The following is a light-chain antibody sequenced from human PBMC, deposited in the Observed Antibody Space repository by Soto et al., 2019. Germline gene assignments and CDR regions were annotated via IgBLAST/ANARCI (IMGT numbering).Light chain of an antibody. CDR3: QQRSKWPRT. CDR1: QSVSSN. V-gene: IGKV3-11*01. Sequence: EIVMTQSPATLSVSPGERATLSCRASQSVSSNLAWYQQKPGQAPRLLIYDASNRATGIPARFSGSGSGTDFTLTISSLEPEDFAVYYCQQRSKWPRTFGQGTKVDIK. J-gene: IGKJ1*01. CDR2: DAS.